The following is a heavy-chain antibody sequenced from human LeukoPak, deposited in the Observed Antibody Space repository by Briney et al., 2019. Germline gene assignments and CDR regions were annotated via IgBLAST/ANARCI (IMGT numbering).Heavy chain of an antibody. CDR3: ARDPHYSSSRGNWFDP. CDR2: IYHSGST. J-gene: IGHJ5*02. V-gene: IGHV4-38-2*02. Sequence: SGTLSLTCTVSGYSISSGYYWGWIRQPPGKGLGWIGSIYHSGSTYYDPSLKSRVTISVDTSKNQFSLKLSSVTAADTAVYYCARDPHYSSSRGNWFDPWGQGTLVTVSS. D-gene: IGHD6-6*01. CDR1: GYSISSGYY.